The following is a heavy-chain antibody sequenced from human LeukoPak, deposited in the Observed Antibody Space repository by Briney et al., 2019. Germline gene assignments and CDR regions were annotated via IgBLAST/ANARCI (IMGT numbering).Heavy chain of an antibody. V-gene: IGHV4-59*08. J-gene: IGHJ5*02. Sequence: SETLSLTCTVSGGSISSYYWSWIRQPPGKGLGWIGYIYYSGTTNYNPSLKSRVTISVDTSENQFSLKLSSVTAADTAVYYCVRRSSWSTYNYFDPWGQGTLVIVSS. CDR1: GGSISSYY. CDR3: VRRSSWSTYNYFDP. D-gene: IGHD6-13*01. CDR2: IYYSGTT.